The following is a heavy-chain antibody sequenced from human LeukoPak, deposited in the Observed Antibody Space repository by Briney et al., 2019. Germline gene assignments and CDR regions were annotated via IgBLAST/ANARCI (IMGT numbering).Heavy chain of an antibody. V-gene: IGHV1-69*10. CDR2: IIPILGIA. D-gene: IGHD3-10*01. CDR1: GGTFSSYT. J-gene: IGHJ4*02. Sequence: VASVKVSFKASGGTFSSYTISWVRQAPGQGLEWMGGIIPILGIANYAQKFQGRVTITADKSTNTAYMELSSLRSEDTAVYYCARDRLTYYYGSGSDYWGQGTLVTVSS. CDR3: ARDRLTYYYGSGSDY.